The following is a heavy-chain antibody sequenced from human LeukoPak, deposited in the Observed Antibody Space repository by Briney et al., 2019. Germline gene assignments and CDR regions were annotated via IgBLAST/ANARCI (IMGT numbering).Heavy chain of an antibody. J-gene: IGHJ4*02. CDR2: IYTSGST. CDR1: GGSISSGSYY. V-gene: IGHV4-61*02. Sequence: SQTLSLTCTVSGGSISSGSYYWSWIRQPAGKGLEWIGRIYTSGSTNYNPSLKSRVTISVDTSKNQFSLKLSSVTAADTAVYYCARHPGIAARPGPLDYWGQGTLVTVSS. CDR3: ARHPGIAARPGPLDY. D-gene: IGHD6-6*01.